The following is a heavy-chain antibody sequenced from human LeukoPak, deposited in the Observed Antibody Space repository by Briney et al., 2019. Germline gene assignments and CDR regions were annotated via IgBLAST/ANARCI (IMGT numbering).Heavy chain of an antibody. V-gene: IGHV4-39*07. D-gene: IGHD3-22*01. CDR2: IYYSGST. CDR1: GGSISSSSYY. J-gene: IGHJ4*02. Sequence: PSETLSLTCTVSGGSISSSSYYWGRIRQPPGKGLEWIGSIYYSGSTYYNPSLKSRVTISVDTSKNQFSLKLSSVTAADTAVYYCARGELDSSGYSGTFDYWGQGTLVTVSS. CDR3: ARGELDSSGYSGTFDY.